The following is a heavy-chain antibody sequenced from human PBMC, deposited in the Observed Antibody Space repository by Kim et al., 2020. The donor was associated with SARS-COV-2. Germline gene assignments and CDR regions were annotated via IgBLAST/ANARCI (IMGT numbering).Heavy chain of an antibody. CDR3: ARAHRGVPDDY. Sequence: ASVKVSCKASGYTFTSYGISWVRQAPGQGLEWMGWISAYNGNTNYALKLQCRVTMTTDTSTSTAYMELRSLRSDDTAVYYCARAHRGVPDDYWGQGTLVTVSS. CDR2: ISAYNGNT. V-gene: IGHV1-18*04. D-gene: IGHD3-10*01. CDR1: GYTFTSYG. J-gene: IGHJ4*02.